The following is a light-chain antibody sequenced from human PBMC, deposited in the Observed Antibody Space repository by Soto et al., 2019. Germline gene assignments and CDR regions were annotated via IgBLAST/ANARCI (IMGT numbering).Light chain of an antibody. CDR1: ETVRSN. J-gene: IGKJ4*01. CDR3: QQHINWPLT. CDR2: EAS. V-gene: IGKV3-11*01. Sequence: EIVMTQSQATLSVSPGGRATLSCRASETVRSNLAWYQQKPGQAPRLLIYEASNRATGIPARFSGSGSGADFTLTICCLEPEDFALYYCQQHINWPLTFGGGTKVDIK.